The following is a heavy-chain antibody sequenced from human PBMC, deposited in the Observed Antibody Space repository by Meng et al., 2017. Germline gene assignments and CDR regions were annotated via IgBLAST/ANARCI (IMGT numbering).Heavy chain of an antibody. CDR3: ASKGGLSTYNWFDP. J-gene: IGHJ5*02. CDR2: IYYSGST. CDR1: GGSISSGGYY. D-gene: IGHD5-12*01. V-gene: IGHV4-31*03. Sequence: QWQLQESGPGLVNPSQTLSLTCTVSGGSISSGGYYWSWIRQHPGKGLEWIGYIYYSGSTYYNPSLKSRVTISVDTSKNQFSLKLSSVTAADTAVYYCASKGGLSTYNWFDPWGQGTLVTVSS.